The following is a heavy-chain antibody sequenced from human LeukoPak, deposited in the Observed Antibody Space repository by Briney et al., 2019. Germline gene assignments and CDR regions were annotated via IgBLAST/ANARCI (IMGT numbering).Heavy chain of an antibody. CDR3: ASGSGSYHRIDY. V-gene: IGHV3-30*04. J-gene: IGHJ4*02. Sequence: PGGSLRLSCAASGFTFSSYAMHWVRQAPGKGLEWVAVISYDGSNKYYADSVKGRFTISRDNSKNTLYLQMNSLRAEDTAVYYCASGSGSYHRIDYWGQGTLVTVSS. D-gene: IGHD3-10*01. CDR1: GFTFSSYA. CDR2: ISYDGSNK.